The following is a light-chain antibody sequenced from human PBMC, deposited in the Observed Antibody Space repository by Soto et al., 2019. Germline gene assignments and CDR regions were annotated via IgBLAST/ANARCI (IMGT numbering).Light chain of an antibody. CDR2: DVS. CDR1: SSDVGDYNS. CDR3: SSYAGTHVV. J-gene: IGLJ1*01. V-gene: IGLV2-8*01. Sequence: QSVLTQPPSASGSPGQSVTISCTGTSSDVGDYNSVSWYQQHPGKAPKLMIYDVSKRPSGVPDRFSGSKSGNTASLTVSGLQAEAEADYYCSSYAGTHVVFGTGTKVTVL.